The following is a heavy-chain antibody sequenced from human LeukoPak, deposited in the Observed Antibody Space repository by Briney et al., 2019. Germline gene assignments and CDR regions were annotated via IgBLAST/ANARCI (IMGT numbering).Heavy chain of an antibody. V-gene: IGHV3-11*01. CDR1: GFTFTDYY. D-gene: IGHD6-13*01. CDR2: ISSSGSTI. J-gene: IGHJ4*02. Sequence: PGGSLRLSCAASGFTFTDYYMSWVRQAPGKGLEWVSYISSSGSTIYYADSVKGRFTISRDNAKNSLYLQMNSLRAEDTAVYYCARNGYSSSWYRNWGQGTLVTVSS. CDR3: ARNGYSSSWYRN.